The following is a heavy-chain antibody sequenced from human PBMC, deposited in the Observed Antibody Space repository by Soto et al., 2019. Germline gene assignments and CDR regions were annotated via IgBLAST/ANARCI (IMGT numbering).Heavy chain of an antibody. D-gene: IGHD5-18*01. CDR2: IDPSDSYT. V-gene: IGHV5-10-1*01. Sequence: PGEALKISCEGSGYSFTSYWISWVRQMPGKGLEWMGRIDPSDSYTNYSPSFQGHVTISADKSISTAYLQWSSLKASDTAMYYCARHVDTAMVSIYWGQGTLVTVSS. CDR1: GYSFTSYW. J-gene: IGHJ4*02. CDR3: ARHVDTAMVSIY.